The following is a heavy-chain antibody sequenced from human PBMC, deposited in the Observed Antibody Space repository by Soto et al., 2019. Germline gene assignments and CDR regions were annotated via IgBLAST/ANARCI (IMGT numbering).Heavy chain of an antibody. CDR2: SSSSSSYI. D-gene: IGHD3-22*01. V-gene: IGHV3-21*01. CDR1: GFTFSSYS. CDR3: AILFHDSSGYLRGIDY. Sequence: GGSLRLSCAASGFTFSSYSMNWVRQAPGKGLEWVSSSSSSSSYIYYADSVKGRFTISRDNAKNSLYLQMNSLRAEDTAVYYCAILFHDSSGYLRGIDYWGQGTLVTVSS. J-gene: IGHJ4*02.